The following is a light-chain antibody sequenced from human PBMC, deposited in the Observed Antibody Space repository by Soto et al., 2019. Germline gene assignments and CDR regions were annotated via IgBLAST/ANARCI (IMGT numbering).Light chain of an antibody. V-gene: IGKV2-28*01. CDR3: AQALQTVT. Sequence: DIVLTQSPLSLPVTPGESASISCKASQSLLLSSGNNYLDWYLQKPGQSPQLLIYLGSTRASGVPDRFSGSGSGTDFTLKISTVEAEDVGVSYCAQALQTVTFGGGTKVEIK. CDR1: QSLLLSSGNNY. J-gene: IGKJ4*01. CDR2: LGS.